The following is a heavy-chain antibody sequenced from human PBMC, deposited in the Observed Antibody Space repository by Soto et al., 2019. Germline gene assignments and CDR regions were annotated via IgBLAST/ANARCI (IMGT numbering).Heavy chain of an antibody. CDR3: ARSIVVVTALAY. D-gene: IGHD2-21*02. CDR1: GYTFTSYG. J-gene: IGHJ4*02. V-gene: IGHV1-18*01. CDR2: ISAYNGNT. Sequence: ASVKVSCKASGYTFTSYGISWVRQAPGQGLEWMGWISAYNGNTNYSQKFQGRVTITRDTSASTAYMELSSLRSEDTAVYYCARSIVVVTALAYWGQGTLVTVSS.